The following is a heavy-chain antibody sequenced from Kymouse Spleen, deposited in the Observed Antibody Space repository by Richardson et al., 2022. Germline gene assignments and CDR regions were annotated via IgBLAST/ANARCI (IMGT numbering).Heavy chain of an antibody. CDR1: GFTFSSYG. CDR3: AKDQAVTMVRGDYGMDV. D-gene: IGHD3-10*01. J-gene: IGHJ6*02. Sequence: QVQLVESGGGVVQPGRSLRLSCAASGFTFSSYGMHWVRQAPGKGLEWVAVISYDGSNKYYADSVKGRFTISRDNSKNTLYLQMNSLRAEDTAVYYCAKDQAVTMVRGDYGMDVWGQGTTVTVSS. V-gene: IGHV3-30*18. CDR2: ISYDGSNK.